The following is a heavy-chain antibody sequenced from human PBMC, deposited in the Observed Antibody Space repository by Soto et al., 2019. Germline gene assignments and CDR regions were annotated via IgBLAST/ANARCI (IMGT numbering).Heavy chain of an antibody. Sequence: SETLSLTCNVSTGSIFSHSYYLAWIRQPPWKGLEWIGTLNHSGSPYHNPSLKSRVTISVDSSKNQFSLTLTSVTVAETAVYYCAGRYAPRYSSGNNHFDRWGQGTLVTVSS. CDR1: TGSIFSHSYY. D-gene: IGHD6-19*01. J-gene: IGHJ4*02. V-gene: IGHV4-39*01. CDR2: LNHSGSP. CDR3: AGRYAPRYSSGNNHFDR.